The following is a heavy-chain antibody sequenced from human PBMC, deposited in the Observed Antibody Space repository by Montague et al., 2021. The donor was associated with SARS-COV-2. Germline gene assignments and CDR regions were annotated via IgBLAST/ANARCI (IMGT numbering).Heavy chain of an antibody. CDR1: GFSLSTSGMC. V-gene: IGHV2-70*01. CDR3: ARIRAELWPNYYYCGMDV. J-gene: IGHJ6*02. Sequence: PALVKPTQTLTLTCTFSGFSLSTSGMCVSWIRQPPGKALEWLALIDWDDDKYYSTSLKTRLTISKDTSKNQVVLTMTNMDPVDTATYYCARIRAELWPNYYYCGMDVWGQGTTVTVSS. CDR2: IDWDDDK. D-gene: IGHD5-18*01.